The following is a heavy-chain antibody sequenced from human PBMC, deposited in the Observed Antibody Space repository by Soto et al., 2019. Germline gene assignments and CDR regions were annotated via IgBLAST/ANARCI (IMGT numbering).Heavy chain of an antibody. Sequence: QVQLVESGGGVVQPGRSLRLSCAASGFTFSSYGMHWVRQAPGKGLEWVAVISYDGSNKYYADSVKGRFTISRDNSKNTLYLQMNSLRAEDTAVYYCAKAQFPADYWGQGTLVTVSS. CDR1: GFTFSSYG. CDR3: AKAQFPADY. D-gene: IGHD2-2*01. J-gene: IGHJ4*02. CDR2: ISYDGSNK. V-gene: IGHV3-30*18.